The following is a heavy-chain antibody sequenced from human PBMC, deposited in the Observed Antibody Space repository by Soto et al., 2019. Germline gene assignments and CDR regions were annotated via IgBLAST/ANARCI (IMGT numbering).Heavy chain of an antibody. D-gene: IGHD4-4*01. Sequence: PVGSLRLSCSSSVCPFSRFAIHWVRQSPGKGLVYVSGISFNGGDTYHADSVKGRFSISRDNSKNTVYLQMSSLRAEDTAVYYCVKDDPVTFYGWFFDYWGQGTPVSVSS. CDR3: VKDDPVTFYGWFFDY. CDR1: VCPFSRFA. V-gene: IGHV3-64D*06. CDR2: ISFNGGDT. J-gene: IGHJ4*02.